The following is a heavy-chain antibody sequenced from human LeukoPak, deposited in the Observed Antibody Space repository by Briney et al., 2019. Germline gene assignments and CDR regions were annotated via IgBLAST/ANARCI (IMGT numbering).Heavy chain of an antibody. J-gene: IGHJ4*02. Sequence: SETLSLTCTVSGGSISSYYWSWIRQPPGKGLEWIGYIYYSGSTNYNPSLKSRVTISVDTSKNQFSLKLSSVTAADTAVYDCARVLPGSHSSSWYYFDYWGQGTLVTVSS. CDR1: GGSISSYY. CDR3: ARVLPGSHSSSWYYFDY. D-gene: IGHD6-13*01. CDR2: IYYSGST. V-gene: IGHV4-59*01.